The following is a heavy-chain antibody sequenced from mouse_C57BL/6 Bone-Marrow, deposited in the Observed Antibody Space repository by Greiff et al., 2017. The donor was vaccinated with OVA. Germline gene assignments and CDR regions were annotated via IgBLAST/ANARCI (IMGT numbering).Heavy chain of an antibody. CDR2: IYPGSGST. CDR1: GYTFTSYW. CDR3: ARGIYYYGSKRGYFDV. Sequence: VQLQQPGAELVKPGASVKMSCKASGYTFTSYWITWVKQRPGQGLEWIGDIYPGSGSTNYNEKVKSKATLTVDTSSSTAYMQLSSLTSEDSAVYYCARGIYYYGSKRGYFDVWGTGTTVTVSS. V-gene: IGHV1-55*01. J-gene: IGHJ1*03. D-gene: IGHD1-1*01.